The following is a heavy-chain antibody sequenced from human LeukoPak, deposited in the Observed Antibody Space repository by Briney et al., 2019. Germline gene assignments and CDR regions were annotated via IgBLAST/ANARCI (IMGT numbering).Heavy chain of an antibody. CDR2: IYYSGST. CDR3: ASTGYSSGWYEN. J-gene: IGHJ4*02. CDR1: GGFVSSGSYY. Sequence: SSETLSLTCTVSGGFVSSGSYYWSWIRQPPGKGLEWIGYIYYSGSTNYNPSLKSRVTISVDTSKNQFSLKLSSVTAADTAVYYCASTGYSSGWYENCGQGTLVTVSS. D-gene: IGHD6-19*01. V-gene: IGHV4-61*01.